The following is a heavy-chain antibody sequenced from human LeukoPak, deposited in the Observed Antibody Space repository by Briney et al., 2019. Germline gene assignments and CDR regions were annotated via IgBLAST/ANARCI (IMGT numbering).Heavy chain of an antibody. CDR2: INPNSGDT. D-gene: IGHD3-9*01. CDR3: AKIDTLGLYYFDY. J-gene: IGHJ4*02. Sequence: ASVKVSRKASGYTFTNYYIHWVRQAPGQGLEWMGWINPNSGDTNFAQKFQGRVTMTRDTSITTAYMELIGLTSDDTAVYYCAKIDTLGLYYFDYWGKGTLVTVSS. V-gene: IGHV1-2*02. CDR1: GYTFTNYY.